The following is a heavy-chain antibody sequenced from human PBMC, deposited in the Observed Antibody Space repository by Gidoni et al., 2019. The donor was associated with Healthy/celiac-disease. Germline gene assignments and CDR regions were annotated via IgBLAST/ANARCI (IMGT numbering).Heavy chain of an antibody. CDR1: GFTFSSYG. J-gene: IGHJ4*02. V-gene: IGHV3-33*01. CDR2: IWYDGSNK. Sequence: QVQLVESGGGVVQPGRSLTLSCAASGFTFSSYGMHWVRQAPGKGLEWVAVIWYDGSNKYYADSVKGRFTISRDNSKNTLYLQMNSLRAEDTAVYYCARGITYDSSGYYYFDYWGQGTLVTVAS. D-gene: IGHD3-22*01. CDR3: ARGITYDSSGYYYFDY.